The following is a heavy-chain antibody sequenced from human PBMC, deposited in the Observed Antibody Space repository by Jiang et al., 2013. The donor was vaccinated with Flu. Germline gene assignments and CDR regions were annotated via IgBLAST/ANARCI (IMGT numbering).Heavy chain of an antibody. D-gene: IGHD3-9*01. CDR1: GFTFSSYG. V-gene: IGHV3-30*19. Sequence: RLSCAASGFTFSSYGMHWVRQAPGKGLEWVAVISYDGSNKYYADSVKGRFTISRDNSKNTLYLQMNSLRAEDTAVYYCARAPDILTSHDYWGQGTLVTVSS. J-gene: IGHJ4*02. CDR3: ARAPDILTSHDY. CDR2: ISYDGSNK.